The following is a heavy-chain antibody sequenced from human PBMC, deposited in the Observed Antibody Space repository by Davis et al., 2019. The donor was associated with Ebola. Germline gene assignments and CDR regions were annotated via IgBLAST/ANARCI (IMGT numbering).Heavy chain of an antibody. D-gene: IGHD3-3*01. J-gene: IGHJ4*02. Sequence: GESLKISCAASGFTFSNAWMSWVRQAPGKGLEWVGRIKSKTDGGTTDYAAPVKGRFTISRDDSKNTLYLQMNSLKTEDTAVYYCTTDVYYDFWSGSNWDYWGQGTLVTVSS. CDR3: TTDVYYDFWSGSNWDY. CDR2: IKSKTDGGTT. CDR1: GFTFSNAW. V-gene: IGHV3-15*01.